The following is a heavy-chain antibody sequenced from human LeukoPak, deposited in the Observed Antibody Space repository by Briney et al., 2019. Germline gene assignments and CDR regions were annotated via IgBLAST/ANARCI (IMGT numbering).Heavy chain of an antibody. CDR3: ARARLGIAVAGGHNWFDP. J-gene: IGHJ5*02. Sequence: GGSLRLSCAASGFTFSSYAMHGVRQAPGKGLEWVAVISYDGSNKYYADSVKGRFTISRDNSKNTLYLQMNSLRAEDTAVYYCARARLGIAVAGGHNWFDPWGQGTLVTVSS. D-gene: IGHD6-19*01. V-gene: IGHV3-30*04. CDR1: GFTFSSYA. CDR2: ISYDGSNK.